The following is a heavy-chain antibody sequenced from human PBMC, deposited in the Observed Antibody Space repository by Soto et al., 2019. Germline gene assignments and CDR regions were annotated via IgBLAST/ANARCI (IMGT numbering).Heavy chain of an antibody. CDR1: GFTFSSYA. V-gene: IGHV3-23*01. J-gene: IGHJ4*02. Sequence: GGSLRLSCAASGFTFSSYAMSWVRQAPGGGLEWVSSMSGSSSTTYYADSVRGRFTISRDRSKNTLYLQMSSLRAEDTALYYCAKNQERELPRVIDFWGQGTLVTVSS. CDR2: MSGSSSTT. CDR3: AKNQERELPRVIDF. D-gene: IGHD1-7*01.